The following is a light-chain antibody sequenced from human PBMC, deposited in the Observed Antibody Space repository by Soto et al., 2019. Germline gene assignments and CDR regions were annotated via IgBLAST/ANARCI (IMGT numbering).Light chain of an antibody. V-gene: IGLV4-69*01. Sequence: QPVLAQSPSASASLGASVKLTCTLSSGHSTYAIAWHQQQPEKGPRYLMKLNSDGSHTKGDGSPERFSGSSSGAERYLSISSLQSEDEADYYCQSWDTGIHRVFGGGTKLTVL. J-gene: IGLJ2*01. CDR2: LNSDGSH. CDR3: QSWDTGIHRV. CDR1: SGHSTYA.